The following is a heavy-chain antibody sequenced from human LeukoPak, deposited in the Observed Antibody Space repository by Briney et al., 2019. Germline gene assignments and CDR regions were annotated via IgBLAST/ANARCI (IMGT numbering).Heavy chain of an antibody. D-gene: IGHD6-6*01. Sequence: ASVKVSCKASGGTFSSYAISWVRQAPGQGLEWMGGIIPIFGTANYAQKFQGRVTITTDESTSTAYMELSSLRSEDTAVYYCARCLIEQLLGYYYYYMDVWGKGTTVTVSS. V-gene: IGHV1-69*05. CDR1: GGTFSSYA. J-gene: IGHJ6*03. CDR2: IIPIFGTA. CDR3: ARCLIEQLLGYYYYYMDV.